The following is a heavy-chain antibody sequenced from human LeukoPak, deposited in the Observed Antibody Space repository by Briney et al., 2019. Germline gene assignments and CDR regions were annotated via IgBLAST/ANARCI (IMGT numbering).Heavy chain of an antibody. J-gene: IGHJ6*02. CDR2: ISYDGSNK. CDR3: AKDHRGYYDSSGYGYYYGMDV. CDR1: GFTFSSYG. V-gene: IGHV3-30*18. D-gene: IGHD3-22*01. Sequence: GGSLRLSCAASGFTFSSYGMHWVRQAPGKGLEWVAVISYDGSNKYYADSVKGRFTISRDNSKNTLYLQMNSLGAEDTAVYYCAKDHRGYYDSSGYGYYYGMDVWGQGTTVTVSS.